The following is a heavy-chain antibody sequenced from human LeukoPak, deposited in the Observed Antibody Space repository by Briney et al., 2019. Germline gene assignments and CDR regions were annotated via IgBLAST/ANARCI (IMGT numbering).Heavy chain of an antibody. CDR2: IYPSGGT. V-gene: IGHV4-61*02. CDR1: GGSLTTGTYY. D-gene: IGHD2-15*01. Sequence: PSETLSLTCTVSGGSLTTGTYYLTWIRQSAGKGLEWLGLIYPSGGTNYNPSLKSRLTISIDASKNQFSLKLSSVTAADTAVYYCATGGAPDCSVGTCYSLDSWGQGTLVTVSS. CDR3: ATGGAPDCSVGTCYSLDS. J-gene: IGHJ4*02.